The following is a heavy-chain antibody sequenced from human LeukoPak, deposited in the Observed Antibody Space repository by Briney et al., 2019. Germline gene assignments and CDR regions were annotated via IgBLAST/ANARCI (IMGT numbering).Heavy chain of an antibody. Sequence: SETLSLTCTVSGGSISSYYWSWIRQPPGKGLEWIGYIYYSGSTNYNPSLKSRVTISVDTSKNQFSLKLSSVTAADTAVYYCARDLNGGNSGWFDPWGRGTLVTVSS. V-gene: IGHV4-59*01. CDR2: IYYSGST. J-gene: IGHJ5*02. CDR3: ARDLNGGNSGWFDP. D-gene: IGHD4-23*01. CDR1: GGSISSYY.